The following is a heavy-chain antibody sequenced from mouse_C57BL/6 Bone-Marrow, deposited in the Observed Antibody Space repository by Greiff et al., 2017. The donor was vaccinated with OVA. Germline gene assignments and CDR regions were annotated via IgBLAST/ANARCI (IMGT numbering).Heavy chain of an antibody. CDR3: ARLNTMVTTRLCYFDV. CDR2: INPYNGGT. V-gene: IGHV1-19*01. D-gene: IGHD2-2*01. CDR1: GYTFTDYY. Sequence: VQLQQSGPVLVKPGASVKMSCKASGYTFTDYYMNWVKQSHGKSLEWIGVINPYNGGTSYNQKFKGKATLTVDKSSSTAYMELNSLTSEDSAVYYCARLNTMVTTRLCYFDVWGTGTTVTVSS. J-gene: IGHJ1*03.